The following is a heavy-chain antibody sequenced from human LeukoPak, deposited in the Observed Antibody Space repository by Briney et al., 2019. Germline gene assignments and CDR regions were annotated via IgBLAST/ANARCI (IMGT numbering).Heavy chain of an antibody. CDR1: GYTFTGYY. J-gene: IGHJ4*02. D-gene: IGHD5-18*01. CDR3: AGRPDTAIVPIFDY. Sequence: ASVKVSCKASGYTFTGYYIHWVRQAPGQGLEWMGWISPNSGGTNYAQKFQGRVTMTRDTSISTAYMELSRLSSDDTAIYYCAGRPDTAIVPIFDYWGQGTLVTVSS. CDR2: ISPNSGGT. V-gene: IGHV1-2*02.